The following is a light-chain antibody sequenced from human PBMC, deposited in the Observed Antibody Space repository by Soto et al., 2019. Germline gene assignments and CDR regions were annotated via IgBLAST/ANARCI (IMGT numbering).Light chain of an antibody. CDR3: QQSYSTPFT. V-gene: IGKV1-39*01. Sequence: DSQMTQSPSSLSASVGDRVTITCRASQSISSYLNWYQQKPGKAPKLLIYAASSLQSGVPSMFSGSGSGTDFTLTISSLQPEDFATYYCQQSYSTPFTFGGGTKVELK. J-gene: IGKJ4*01. CDR1: QSISSY. CDR2: AAS.